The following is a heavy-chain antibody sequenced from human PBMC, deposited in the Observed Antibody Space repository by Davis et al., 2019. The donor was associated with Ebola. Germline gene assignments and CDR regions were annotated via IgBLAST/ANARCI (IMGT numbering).Heavy chain of an antibody. CDR3: ARLGFRELIYGMDV. J-gene: IGHJ6*02. CDR1: GYTFTSYA. Sequence: AASVKVSCKASGYTFTSYAMHWVRQAPGQRLEWMGWINAGNGNTKYSQKFQGRVTITRDTSASTAYMELSSLRSEDTAVYYCARLGFRELIYGMDVWGQGTTVTVSS. CDR2: INAGNGNT. D-gene: IGHD3-10*01. V-gene: IGHV1-3*01.